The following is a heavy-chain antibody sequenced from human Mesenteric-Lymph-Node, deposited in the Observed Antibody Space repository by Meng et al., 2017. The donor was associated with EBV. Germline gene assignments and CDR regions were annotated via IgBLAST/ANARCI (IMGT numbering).Heavy chain of an antibody. V-gene: IGHV4-4*02. D-gene: IGHD3-10*01. J-gene: IGHJ5*02. CDR2: IYHSGST. Sequence: VRRQGAAPGLVKPSGTLSLPCAASGGSIGSDNWWSWVRQPPGKGLEWIGEIYHSGSTNNNPSLRSRVTISVDKSKNQFSLRLSSVTAADTAVYYCAKVDGSGRSNWFDPWGQGTLVTVSS. CDR3: AKVDGSGRSNWFDP. CDR1: GGSIGSDNW.